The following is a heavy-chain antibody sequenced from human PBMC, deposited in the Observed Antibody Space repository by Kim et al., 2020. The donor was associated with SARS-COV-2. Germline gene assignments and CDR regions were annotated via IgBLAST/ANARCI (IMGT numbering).Heavy chain of an antibody. CDR3: ARDAPRIVVVPAAIPTNYGMDV. CDR2: IIPIFGTA. J-gene: IGHJ6*02. CDR1: GGTFSSYA. D-gene: IGHD2-2*02. Sequence: SVKVSCKASGGTFSSYAISWVRQAPGQGLEWMGGIIPIFGTANYAQKFQGRVTITADESTSTAYMELSSLRSEDTAVYYCARDAPRIVVVPAAIPTNYGMDVWGQGTTVTVSS. V-gene: IGHV1-69*13.